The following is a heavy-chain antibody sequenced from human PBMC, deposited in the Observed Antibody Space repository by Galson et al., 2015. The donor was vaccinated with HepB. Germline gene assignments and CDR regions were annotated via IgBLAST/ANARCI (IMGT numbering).Heavy chain of an antibody. CDR3: AREARLLEWLSYYGEDHYAMDV. V-gene: IGHV3-43*01. J-gene: IGHJ6*02. CDR1: GFTFDDYT. Sequence: SLRLSCAASGFTFDDYTMHWVRQAPGKGLEWVSLISWDGGSTYYADSVKGRFTISRDHSKKSLYLQMNSLRTEDTALYYCAREARLLEWLSYYGEDHYAMDVWGQGTTVTVSS. CDR2: ISWDGGST. D-gene: IGHD3-3*01.